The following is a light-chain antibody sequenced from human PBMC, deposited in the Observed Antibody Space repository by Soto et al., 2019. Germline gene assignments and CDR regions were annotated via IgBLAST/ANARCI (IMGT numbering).Light chain of an antibody. V-gene: IGKV3-11*01. CDR1: QRVSSA. J-gene: IGKJ3*01. Sequence: IVLTPSPPTLSLAPGEGATLYCRARQRVSSALACSQQKSGQAPRPLSYEASNRATGIEHRFSGGGSGPGVPLTISSLVLEDFAVYYCQQRSTWPRESTLGAGPKVDIK. CDR2: EAS. CDR3: QQRSTWPREST.